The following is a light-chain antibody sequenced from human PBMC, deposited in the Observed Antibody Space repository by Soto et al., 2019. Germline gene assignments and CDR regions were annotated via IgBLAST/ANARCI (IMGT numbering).Light chain of an antibody. CDR1: SSNIGINT. Sequence: QSVLTQPPSASGTPGQRVTISCSGGSSNIGINTVNWYQQLPGTAPKVLIYTDNQRPSGVPDRFSGSKSGTSASLAINGLQSGDEADYYCSSYAGSNNFGVFGTGTKLTVL. V-gene: IGLV1-44*01. CDR3: SSYAGSNNFGV. J-gene: IGLJ1*01. CDR2: TDN.